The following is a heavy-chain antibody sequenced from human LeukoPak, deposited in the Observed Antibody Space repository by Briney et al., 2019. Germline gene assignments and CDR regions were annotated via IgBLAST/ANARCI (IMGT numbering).Heavy chain of an antibody. V-gene: IGHV4-59*01. J-gene: IGHJ5*02. Sequence: SETLSLTCTVSGGSISSYYWSWIRQPPGKGLERIGYIYYSGSTNYNPSLKSRVTISVDTSKNQFSLKLSSVTAADTAVYYCARAYYDFWSGYTNWFDPWGQGTLVTVSS. CDR2: IYYSGST. CDR1: GGSISSYY. CDR3: ARAYYDFWSGYTNWFDP. D-gene: IGHD3-3*01.